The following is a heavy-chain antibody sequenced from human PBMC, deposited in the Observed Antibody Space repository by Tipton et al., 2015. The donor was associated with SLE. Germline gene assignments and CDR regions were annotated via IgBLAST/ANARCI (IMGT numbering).Heavy chain of an antibody. CDR2: IKQDGSEK. J-gene: IGHJ5*02. D-gene: IGHD3-3*01. CDR1: GFTFSSYW. CDR3: ARVLPITIFGVVDYNWFDP. Sequence: SLRLSCAASGFTFSSYWMSWVRQAPGKGLEWVANIKQDGSEKYYVDSVKGRVTISRDNAKNSLYLQMNSLRAEDTAVYYCARVLPITIFGVVDYNWFDPWGQGTLVTVSS. V-gene: IGHV3-7*01.